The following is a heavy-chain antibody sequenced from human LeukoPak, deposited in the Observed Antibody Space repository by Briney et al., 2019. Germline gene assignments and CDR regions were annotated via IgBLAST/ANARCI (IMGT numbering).Heavy chain of an antibody. CDR1: GFTFSSYA. CDR2: ISGSGGGT. D-gene: IGHD2-15*01. CDR3: AKSLGGIVVVVAAS. J-gene: IGHJ4*02. V-gene: IGHV3-23*01. Sequence: GALGLSCAASGFTFSSYAMTWVRQAPGMGLEWVSSISGSGGGTHYADSVKGRFTISRDNSYNTLNLQMNSLTAEDTAVYYCAKSLGGIVVVVAASWGQGTLVTVSS.